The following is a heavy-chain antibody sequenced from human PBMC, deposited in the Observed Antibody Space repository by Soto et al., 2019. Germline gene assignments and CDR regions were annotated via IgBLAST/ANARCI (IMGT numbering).Heavy chain of an antibody. Sequence: GGSLRLSCAASGFIFDDYAMHWVRQAPGKGLEWVSGISWSGARIDYADSVKGRFTISRDNSTNTLYLQTNSLRAEDTAVYYCAKPTTSPGDAFDIWDQETMVTVSS. D-gene: IGHD1-26*01. CDR2: ISWSGARI. CDR3: AKPTTSPGDAFDI. V-gene: IGHV3-9*01. J-gene: IGHJ3*02. CDR1: GFIFDDYA.